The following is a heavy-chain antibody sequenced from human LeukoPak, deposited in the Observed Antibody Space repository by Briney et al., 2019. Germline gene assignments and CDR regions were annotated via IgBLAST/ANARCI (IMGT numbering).Heavy chain of an antibody. Sequence: GGSLRLSCAASGFTFSSYSMNRVRQAPGKGLEWVSSISSSSSYIYYADSVKGRFTISRDNAKNSLYLQMNSLRAEDTAVYYCARVWRGQPYFGMDVWGQGTTVTVSS. D-gene: IGHD3-16*01. J-gene: IGHJ6*02. CDR1: GFTFSSYS. CDR2: ISSSSSYI. V-gene: IGHV3-21*01. CDR3: ARVWRGQPYFGMDV.